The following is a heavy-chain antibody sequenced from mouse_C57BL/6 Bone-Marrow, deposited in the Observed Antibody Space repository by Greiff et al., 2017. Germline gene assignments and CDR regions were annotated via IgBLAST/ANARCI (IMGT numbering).Heavy chain of an antibody. D-gene: IGHD2-3*01. V-gene: IGHV5-6*01. CDR2: ISSGGSYT. CDR3: ARLIYDGYYDYFDY. Sequence: EVQVVESGGDLVKPGGSLKLSCAASGFTFSSYGMSWVRQTPDKRLEWVATISSGGSYTYYPDSVKGRFTISRDNAKNTLYLQMSSLKSEDTAMYYCARLIYDGYYDYFDYWGQGTTLTVSS. J-gene: IGHJ2*01. CDR1: GFTFSSYG.